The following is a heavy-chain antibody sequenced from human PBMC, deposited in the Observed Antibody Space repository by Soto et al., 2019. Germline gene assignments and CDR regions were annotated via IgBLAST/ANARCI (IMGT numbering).Heavy chain of an antibody. Sequence: GGSLRLSCAASGFTFSSYWMHWVRQAPGKGLVWVSRINSDGSSTSYADSVKGRFTISRDNAKNTLYLQMNSLRAEDTAVYYCARDREMATINAYFDYWGQGTLVTVSS. J-gene: IGHJ4*02. CDR2: INSDGSST. CDR1: GFTFSSYW. V-gene: IGHV3-74*01. D-gene: IGHD5-12*01. CDR3: ARDREMATINAYFDY.